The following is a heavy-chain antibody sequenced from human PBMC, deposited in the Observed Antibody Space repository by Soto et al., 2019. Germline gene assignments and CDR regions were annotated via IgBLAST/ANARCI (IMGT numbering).Heavy chain of an antibody. CDR2: IIPIFGTA. V-gene: IGHV1-69*13. CDR1: GGTFSSYA. J-gene: IGHJ6*02. CDR3: ARGKQLEVYYGMDV. D-gene: IGHD5-18*01. Sequence: SVKVSCKSSGGTFSSYAISWVRQAPGQGLEWMGGIIPIFGTANYAQKFQGRVTITADESTSTAYMELSSLRSEDTAVYYCARGKQLEVYYGMDVWGQGTTVTVSS.